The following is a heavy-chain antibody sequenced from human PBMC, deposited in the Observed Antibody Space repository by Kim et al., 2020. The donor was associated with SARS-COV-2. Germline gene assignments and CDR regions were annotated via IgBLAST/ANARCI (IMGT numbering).Heavy chain of an antibody. V-gene: IGHV1-46*01. CDR3: ASKTLYYYGMDV. Sequence: RYYQKFQGKVTMTRDTYTSTVYMELSSLRSEDTAVYYCASKTLYYYGMDVWGQGTTVTVSS. J-gene: IGHJ6*02.